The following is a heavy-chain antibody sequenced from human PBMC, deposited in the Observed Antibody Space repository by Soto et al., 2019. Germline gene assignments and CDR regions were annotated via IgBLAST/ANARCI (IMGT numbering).Heavy chain of an antibody. V-gene: IGHV1-2*02. CDR2: INPNSGDI. J-gene: IGHJ4*02. CDR3: ARGYTYGSFDN. D-gene: IGHD5-18*01. CDR1: GYTFTGYY. Sequence: RASVKVSCKTSGYTFTGYYIHWVRQAPGQGLEWMGWINPNSGDINYAEKFQGRVTMTRDTSISTAYMELSRLRSDDTAVYYCARGYTYGSFDNWAQGTLVTVSS.